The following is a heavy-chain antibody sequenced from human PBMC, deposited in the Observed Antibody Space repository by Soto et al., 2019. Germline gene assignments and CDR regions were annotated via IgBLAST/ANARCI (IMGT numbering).Heavy chain of an antibody. CDR1: GGTFSSYA. CDR2: IIPIFGTA. Sequence: QVQLVQSGAEVKKPGSSVKVSCKASGGTFSSYAISWVRQAPGQGLEWMGGIIPIFGTANYAQKFQGRVTITADESTSTAYMELGILRSEDTAVYYCSGWDSSCYFYWGGNYYYGMDVWGQGTTVTASS. V-gene: IGHV1-69*01. D-gene: IGHD3-22*01. CDR3: SGWDSSCYFYWGGNYYYGMDV. J-gene: IGHJ6*02.